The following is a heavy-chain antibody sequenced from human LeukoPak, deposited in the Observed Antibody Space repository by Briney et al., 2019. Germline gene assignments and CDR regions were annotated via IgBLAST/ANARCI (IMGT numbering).Heavy chain of an antibody. CDR3: ARGAFRSTWYYQYYMDV. J-gene: IGHJ6*03. CDR1: GGSISSSSYY. CDR2: IYYSGST. D-gene: IGHD6-13*01. V-gene: IGHV4-39*07. Sequence: PSETLSLTCTVSGGSISSSSYYWGWIRQPPGKGLEWMGSIYYSGSTYYNPSLKSRVTISVDTSKNQFSLKLSSVTAADTAVYYCARGAFRSTWYYQYYMDVWGKGTAVTVSS.